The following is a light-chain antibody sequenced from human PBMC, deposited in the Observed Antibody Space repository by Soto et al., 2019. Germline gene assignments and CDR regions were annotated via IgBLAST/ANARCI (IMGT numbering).Light chain of an antibody. V-gene: IGLV2-14*01. Sequence: QSVLTQPASVSGSPGQSITISCTGTSSDVGGYNYVSWYQQHPGKAPKLMIYEVSNRPSGVSNRFSGSQSVNTASLTISGLQAEDEVDYYCSSYTSSSTRVFGGGTKLTVL. CDR3: SSYTSSSTRV. J-gene: IGLJ3*02. CDR2: EVS. CDR1: SSDVGGYNY.